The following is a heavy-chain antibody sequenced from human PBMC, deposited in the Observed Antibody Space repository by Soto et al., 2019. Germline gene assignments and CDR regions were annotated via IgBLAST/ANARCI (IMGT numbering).Heavy chain of an antibody. CDR3: ARTYIAASRPTASDL. J-gene: IGHJ3*01. D-gene: IGHD6-13*01. V-gene: IGHV1-69*01. CDR1: GDTFMYYA. Sequence: QVQLVQSGAEVRKPGSSVKVSCKASGDTFMYYAFTWVRQAPGQGLEWVGQAIPVFGTTNHAQKFQGRVTVTADESTSTAYMELSSLRLEDMAVYFCARTYIAASRPTASDLWGQGTMVTVSS. CDR2: AIPVFGTT.